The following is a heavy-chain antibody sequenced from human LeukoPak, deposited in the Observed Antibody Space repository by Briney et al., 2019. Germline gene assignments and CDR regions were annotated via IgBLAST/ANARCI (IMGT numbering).Heavy chain of an antibody. CDR2: IYYSGST. V-gene: IGHV4-30-4*01. CDR1: GGSISSGDYY. J-gene: IGHJ4*02. CDR3: ARLHGDYASGTPPFDM. Sequence: PSETLSLTCTVSGGSISSGDYYWSWIRQPPGKGLEWIGYIYYSGSTYYNPSLESRVSMSLDTSQNLFSLRLTSVTAADTAMYYCARLHGDYASGTPPFDMWGQGTLVTVSS. D-gene: IGHD3-10*01.